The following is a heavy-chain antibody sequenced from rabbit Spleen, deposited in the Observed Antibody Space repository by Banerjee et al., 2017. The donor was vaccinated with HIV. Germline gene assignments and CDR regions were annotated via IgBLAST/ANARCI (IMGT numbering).Heavy chain of an antibody. Sequence: QSLEESGGGLVQPEGSLTLTCTASGFSFSTNYYMNWVRQAPGKGLEWIGCIYTDNGSTYYASWAKGRFTISKASSSTVTLQMTRLTAADTATYFCARDNFGYAGDDGTTLWGPGTLVTVS. CDR1: GFSFSTNYY. CDR2: IYTDNGST. J-gene: IGHJ4*01. CDR3: ARDNFGYAGDDGTTL. D-gene: IGHD4-2*01. V-gene: IGHV1S40*01.